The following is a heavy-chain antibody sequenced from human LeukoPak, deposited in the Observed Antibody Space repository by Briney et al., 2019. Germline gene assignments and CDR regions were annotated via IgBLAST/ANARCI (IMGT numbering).Heavy chain of an antibody. CDR1: GFTFSSYS. J-gene: IGHJ3*01. CDR2: FSSGGDT. Sequence: GGSLRLSCAASGFTFSSYSMNWVRQAPGKGLEWVSVFSSGGDTYYAESVKGRFTIYRDNSKNTLYLQISSLRAEDTAVYYCARVALYALDVWGQGTVVTVSS. D-gene: IGHD3-16*01. V-gene: IGHV3-53*01. CDR3: ARVALYALDV.